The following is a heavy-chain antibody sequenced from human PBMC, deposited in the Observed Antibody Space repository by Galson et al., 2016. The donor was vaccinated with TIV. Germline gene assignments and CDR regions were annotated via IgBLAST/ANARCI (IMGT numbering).Heavy chain of an antibody. CDR1: GYSFNGYF. Sequence: SVKVSCKASGYSFNGYFIHWVRQAPGQGLEWMGRISPSSGGTEYGQKFRGRVTMTRDTSIGTIYLELHRLRFDDTAVYYCAKGYDILTGYLYWGQGTLVTVSS. CDR2: ISPSSGGT. D-gene: IGHD3-9*01. V-gene: IGHV1-2*06. J-gene: IGHJ4*02. CDR3: AKGYDILTGYLY.